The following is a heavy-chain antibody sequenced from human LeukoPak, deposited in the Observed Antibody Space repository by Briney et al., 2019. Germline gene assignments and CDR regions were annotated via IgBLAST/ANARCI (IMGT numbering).Heavy chain of an antibody. V-gene: IGHV4-61*02. CDR3: ARTSSGVSDGMDV. J-gene: IGHJ6*02. CDR1: GGSISSGSYY. CDR2: IYTSGST. D-gene: IGHD3-22*01. Sequence: SETLSLTCTVSGGSISSGSYYWSWIRQPAGKGLEWIGRIYTSGSTNYSPSLRSRVTISVDTSKNQFSLKLSSVTAADTAVYYCARTSSGVSDGMDVWGQGTTVTVSS.